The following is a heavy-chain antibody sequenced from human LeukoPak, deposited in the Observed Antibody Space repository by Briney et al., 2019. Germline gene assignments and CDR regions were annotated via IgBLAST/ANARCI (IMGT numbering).Heavy chain of an antibody. CDR2: IDPSGGST. CDR1: GYTFTRYY. V-gene: IGHV1-46*01. J-gene: IGHJ4*02. Sequence: ASVKVSCKASGYTFTRYYLHWVRQAPGQGLEWMGIIDPSGGSTSSAQKFQGRVTMTRDTSTSTVYMALSSLRSEDTAVYYCAREGQRHYFGFWGQGTLVTVSS. CDR3: AREGQRHYFGF.